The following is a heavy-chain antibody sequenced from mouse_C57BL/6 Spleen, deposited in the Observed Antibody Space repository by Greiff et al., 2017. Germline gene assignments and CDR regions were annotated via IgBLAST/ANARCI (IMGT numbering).Heavy chain of an antibody. Sequence: QVQLQQSGAELVRPGASVTLSCTASGYTFTDYEMHWVKQTPVHGLEWIGAIDPETGGSAYNQKFKGKAILTADKSSSTAYMDLRRLTSEDSAFYYCTRQVYSKFAYWGQGTLVTVSA. V-gene: IGHV1-15*01. D-gene: IGHD2-5*01. CDR2: IDPETGGS. CDR1: GYTFTDYE. J-gene: IGHJ3*01. CDR3: TRQVYSKFAY.